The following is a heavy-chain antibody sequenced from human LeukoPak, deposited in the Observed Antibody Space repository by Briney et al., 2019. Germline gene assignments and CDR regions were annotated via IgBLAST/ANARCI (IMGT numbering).Heavy chain of an antibody. D-gene: IGHD4-17*01. J-gene: IGHJ3*02. CDR2: INSDGSST. Sequence: GGSLRLSCAASGFTFSSYWMHWVRQAPGKGLVWVSRINSDGSSTSYADSVKGRFTISRDNAKNTLYLQMNSLRAEDTAVYYCAREREVTRHYAFDIWGQGTMVTVSS. CDR1: GFTFSSYW. CDR3: AREREVTRHYAFDI. V-gene: IGHV3-74*01.